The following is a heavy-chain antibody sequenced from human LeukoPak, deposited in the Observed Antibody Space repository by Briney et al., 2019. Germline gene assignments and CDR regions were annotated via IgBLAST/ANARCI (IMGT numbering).Heavy chain of an antibody. Sequence: SETLSLTCTVSVGSISSSTYYWSWIRQSAGKGLEWIGRVDASGDSDYNPSLMSRVTISVDTSKNQLSLRLTSVIAADTAQYYCARGDDHFDYWGQGTLVTVSS. CDR3: ARGDDHFDY. CDR1: VGSISSSTYY. V-gene: IGHV4-61*02. D-gene: IGHD5-24*01. J-gene: IGHJ4*02. CDR2: VDASGDS.